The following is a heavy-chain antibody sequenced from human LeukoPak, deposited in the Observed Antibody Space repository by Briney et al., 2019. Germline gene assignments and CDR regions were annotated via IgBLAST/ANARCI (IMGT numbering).Heavy chain of an antibody. V-gene: IGHV4-59*01. J-gene: IGHJ4*02. D-gene: IGHD4-17*01. CDR2: IYYSGST. Sequence: PSETLSLTCTVPGGSISSYYWSWIRQPPGKGLEWIGYIYYSGSTNYNPSLKSRVTISVDTSKNQFSLKLSSVTAADTAVYYCAGKTVTTRGSFDYWGQGTLVTVSS. CDR1: GGSISSYY. CDR3: AGKTVTTRGSFDY.